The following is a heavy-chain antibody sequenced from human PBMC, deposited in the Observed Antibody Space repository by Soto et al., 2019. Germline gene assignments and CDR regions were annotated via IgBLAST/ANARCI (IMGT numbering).Heavy chain of an antibody. J-gene: IGHJ6*02. D-gene: IGHD6-19*01. Sequence: QVPVVESGGGVVQPGRSLRLSCTASGFTFSGHAMHWVRQPPGKGLEWVAQIWYDGSNKYYADSVKGRFTISRDNSENTLYVQMDSLRVEDTAVYYCARDGQSLAPYALDVWGQGTSVTVSS. CDR3: ARDGQSLAPYALDV. V-gene: IGHV3-33*01. CDR2: IWYDGSNK. CDR1: GFTFSGHA.